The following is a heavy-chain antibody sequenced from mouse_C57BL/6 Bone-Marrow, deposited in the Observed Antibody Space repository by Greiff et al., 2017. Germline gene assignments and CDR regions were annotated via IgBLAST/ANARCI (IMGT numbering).Heavy chain of an antibody. V-gene: IGHV1-76*01. CDR3: ARKVRRNYAMDY. CDR2: IYPGSGNT. Sequence: QVQLQQSGAELVRPGASVKLSCKASGYTFTDYYINWVKQRPGQGLEWIARIYPGSGNTYYNEKFKGKATLTAEKSSRTAYMQLSSLTSEDSAVYFCARKVRRNYAMDYWGQGTSVTVSS. CDR1: GYTFTDYY. D-gene: IGHD2-14*01. J-gene: IGHJ4*01.